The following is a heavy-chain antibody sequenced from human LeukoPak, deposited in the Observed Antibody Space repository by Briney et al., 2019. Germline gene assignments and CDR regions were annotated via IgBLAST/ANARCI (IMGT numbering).Heavy chain of an antibody. J-gene: IGHJ6*02. V-gene: IGHV3-48*04. D-gene: IGHD5-12*01. CDR3: ARDWSSGYDPAYYYYGMDV. CDR2: ISSSSSTI. CDR1: GFSFRSYS. Sequence: GGSLRLSCAASGFSFRSYSMNWVRQAPGEGLEWVSYISSSSSTIYYADSVKGRFTISRDNAKNSLYLQMNSLRAEDTAVYYCARDWSSGYDPAYYYYGMDVWGQGTTVTVSS.